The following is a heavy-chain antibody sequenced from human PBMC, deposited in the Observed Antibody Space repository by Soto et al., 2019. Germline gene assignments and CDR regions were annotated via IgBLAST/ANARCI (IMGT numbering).Heavy chain of an antibody. CDR2: IHSDGSIT. D-gene: IGHD3-16*01. V-gene: IGHV3-74*01. J-gene: IGHJ5*02. CDR1: GFTFSSYW. Sequence: GSLRLSCAASGFTFSSYWMHWVRQAPGKGLVWVSRIHSDGSITTYADSVKGRFTISRDNAKNTLYLQMNSLTAEDTAVCYCARGPRGTTSWFDPWGQGTLVTVSS. CDR3: ARGPRGTTSWFDP.